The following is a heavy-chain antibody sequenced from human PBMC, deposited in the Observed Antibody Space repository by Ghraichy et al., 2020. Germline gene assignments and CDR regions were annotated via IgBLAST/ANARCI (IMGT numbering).Heavy chain of an antibody. V-gene: IGHV3-21*06. Sequence: GESLNISCEATGFTFSAYTMNWVRQAPGKGLQWVSSFSSIGNNILYADSVRCRFTTSRDNVKNSVFLEMTSLRAEDTGVYFCARMSREAAYFDSWGQGTPVTVSA. J-gene: IGHJ4*02. D-gene: IGHD5-24*01. CDR3: ARMSREAAYFDS. CDR1: GFTFSAYT. CDR2: FSSIGNNI.